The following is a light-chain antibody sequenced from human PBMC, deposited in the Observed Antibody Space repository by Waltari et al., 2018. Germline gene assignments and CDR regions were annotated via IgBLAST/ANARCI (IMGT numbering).Light chain of an antibody. CDR1: QNIVNY. Sequence: DIQMTQSPSSLSASVGDRVTITCRASQNIVNYLNWHQQKPGKAPNLLIFGASNLLSGVPSRFSGSGSGTVFTLTISSLQPGDFATYYCQQSYSTPYTFGQGTKVEIK. V-gene: IGKV1-39*01. CDR2: GAS. J-gene: IGKJ2*01. CDR3: QQSYSTPYT.